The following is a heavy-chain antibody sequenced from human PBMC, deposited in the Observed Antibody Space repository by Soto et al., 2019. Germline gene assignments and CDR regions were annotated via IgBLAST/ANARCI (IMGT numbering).Heavy chain of an antibody. J-gene: IGHJ6*02. D-gene: IGHD5-12*01. CDR2: INPSGGST. V-gene: IGHV1-46*01. CDR1: GYTFTNYY. Sequence: QVQLVQSGAEVKKPGASVKVSCKASGYTFTNYYMHWVRQAPGQGLEWMGIINPSGGSTTYAQKFQGRVTMARDTSTSTVYMELTSVRSEDTAVYYCARGDIVAIFGMDVWGQGTTVTVSS. CDR3: ARGDIVAIFGMDV.